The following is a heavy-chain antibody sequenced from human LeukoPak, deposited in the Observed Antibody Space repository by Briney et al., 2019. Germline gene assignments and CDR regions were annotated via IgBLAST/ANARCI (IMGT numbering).Heavy chain of an antibody. CDR3: AKDTTLGNYFYYGMDV. J-gene: IGHJ6*02. CDR2: ISWNSGTI. CDR1: GFTFDDYA. D-gene: IGHD3-16*01. Sequence: GGSLRLSCAASGFTFDDYAMHWVRQAPGKGLEWVSGISWNSGTIAYADSVKGRFTISRDNAKNSLYLQMNSLRAEDTALYYCAKDTTLGNYFYYGMDVWGRGITVTVSS. V-gene: IGHV3-9*01.